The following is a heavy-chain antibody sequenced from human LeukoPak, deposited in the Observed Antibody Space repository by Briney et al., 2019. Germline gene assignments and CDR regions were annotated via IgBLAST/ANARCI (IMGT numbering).Heavy chain of an antibody. Sequence: GRSPRLSCAASGFTFSSYGMHWVRQAPGKGLEWVAVIRYDGSNKYYADSVKGRFTISRDNSKNTLYLQMNSLRAEDTAVYYCAREITVDDAFDIWGQGTMVTVSS. V-gene: IGHV3-33*01. CDR2: IRYDGSNK. CDR3: AREITVDDAFDI. J-gene: IGHJ3*02. D-gene: IGHD3-16*01. CDR1: GFTFSSYG.